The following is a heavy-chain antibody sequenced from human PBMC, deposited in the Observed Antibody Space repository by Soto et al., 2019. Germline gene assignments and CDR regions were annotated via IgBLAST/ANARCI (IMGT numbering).Heavy chain of an antibody. J-gene: IGHJ4*02. CDR2: IYWDDDK. V-gene: IGHV2-5*02. Sequence: QITLNESGPTQVKPRQTLTLTCTFSGFSLTTSGVGLGWIRQSPGKAPEWLALIYWDDDKRYSPSLKSRLTIPKDTSKKQVVLTMADLDPADTATYYCAHRVLRTVFGLVTTTAIYFDFWGQGPPVAVSS. D-gene: IGHD3-3*01. CDR1: GFSLTTSGVG. CDR3: AHRVLRTVFGLVTTTAIYFDF.